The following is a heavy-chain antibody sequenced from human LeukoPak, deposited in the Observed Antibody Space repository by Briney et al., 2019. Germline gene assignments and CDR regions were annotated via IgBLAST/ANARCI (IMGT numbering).Heavy chain of an antibody. CDR2: IYPGDSDT. J-gene: IGHJ4*02. D-gene: IGHD3-3*01. V-gene: IGHV5-51*01. Sequence: GESLKISCKGSGYSFSSYWIAWVRQVPGKGLEWMGIIYPGDSDTRYSPSFQGQVTISADKSISTAYLQWSSLKASDTAMYYCARAERVVNVDYWGQGTLVTVSS. CDR1: GYSFSSYW. CDR3: ARAERVVNVDY.